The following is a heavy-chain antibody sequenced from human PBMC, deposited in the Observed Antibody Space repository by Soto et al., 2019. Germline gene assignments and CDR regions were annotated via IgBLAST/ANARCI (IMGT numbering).Heavy chain of an antibody. D-gene: IGHD2-21*01. Sequence: SVKVSCKASGVSFDTHSITWVRQAPGQGLEWMGGIIPIFGTTNFAQKFQDRVTFNADESTNTVTLELTSLRSADTAVYFCASNAECGGDCFDYWGQGTLVTVSS. V-gene: IGHV1-69*13. CDR2: IIPIFGTT. CDR1: GVSFDTHS. CDR3: ASNAECGGDCFDY. J-gene: IGHJ4*02.